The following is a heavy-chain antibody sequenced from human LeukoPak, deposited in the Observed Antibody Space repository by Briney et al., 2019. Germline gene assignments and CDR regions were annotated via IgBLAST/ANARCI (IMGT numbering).Heavy chain of an antibody. J-gene: IGHJ4*02. Sequence: SETLSLTCTVSGGSISSYYWSWIRQPAGKGLERIGRIYTRGSTNYNHSLKSRVTMSVDTSKSQFSLKLSSVSAADTAVYYCARGGSSGYYYDVLPFDYWGQGTLVTVSS. V-gene: IGHV4-4*07. CDR2: IYTRGST. CDR1: GGSISSYY. D-gene: IGHD3-22*01. CDR3: ARGGSSGYYYDVLPFDY.